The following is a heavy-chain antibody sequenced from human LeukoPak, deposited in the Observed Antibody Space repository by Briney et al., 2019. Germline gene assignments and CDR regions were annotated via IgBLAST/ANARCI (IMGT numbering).Heavy chain of an antibody. Sequence: PSETLSLTCSVSRGSISGYYWSWIRQSPGKGLEWIGNVFYSGTTNYNPSLESRVTISVDTSNNQFSLSLTAVTAADTAMYYCARVSLYMSYFYMDVWGKGTTVTVSS. CDR1: RGSISGYY. D-gene: IGHD3-3*02. CDR3: ARVSLYMSYFYMDV. CDR2: VFYSGTT. V-gene: IGHV4-59*01. J-gene: IGHJ6*03.